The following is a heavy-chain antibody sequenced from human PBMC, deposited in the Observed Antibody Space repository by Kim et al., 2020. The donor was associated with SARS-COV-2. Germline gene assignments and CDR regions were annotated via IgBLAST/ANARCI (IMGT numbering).Heavy chain of an antibody. D-gene: IGHD3-22*01. Sequence: QKCQGRVTSTADESTSTAYMELSSLRSEDTAVYYCARAGMIVVVIDAFDIWGQGTMVTVSS. CDR3: ARAGMIVVVIDAFDI. V-gene: IGHV1-69*01. J-gene: IGHJ3*02.